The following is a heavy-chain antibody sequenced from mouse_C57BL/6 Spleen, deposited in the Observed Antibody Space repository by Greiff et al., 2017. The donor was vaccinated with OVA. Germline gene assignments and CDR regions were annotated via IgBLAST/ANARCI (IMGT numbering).Heavy chain of an antibody. Sequence: QVQLQQPGAELVMPGASVKLSCKASGYTFTSYWMHWVKQRPGQGLEWIGEIDPSDSYTNYNQKFKGKSTLTVDKSSSTAYMQLSSLTSEDSAVYYCARCPHYYGSSYDAMDYWGQGTSVTVSS. V-gene: IGHV1-69*01. CDR1: GYTFTSYW. CDR3: ARCPHYYGSSYDAMDY. CDR2: IDPSDSYT. D-gene: IGHD1-1*01. J-gene: IGHJ4*01.